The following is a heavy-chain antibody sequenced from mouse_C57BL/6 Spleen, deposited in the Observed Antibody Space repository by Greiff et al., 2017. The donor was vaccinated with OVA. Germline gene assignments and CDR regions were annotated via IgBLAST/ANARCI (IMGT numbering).Heavy chain of an antibody. CDR2: IRNKANNHAT. J-gene: IGHJ1*03. CDR1: GFTFSDAW. D-gene: IGHD2-4*01. Sequence: DVMLVESGGGLVQPGGSMKLSCAASGFTFSDAWMDWVRQSPEKGLEWVAEIRNKANNHATYYAESWKGRFPISRDDSKSRVYLQMNSLRAEDTGIYYCTRNYDIGRYFDVWGTGTTVTVSS. CDR3: TRNYDIGRYFDV. V-gene: IGHV6-6*01.